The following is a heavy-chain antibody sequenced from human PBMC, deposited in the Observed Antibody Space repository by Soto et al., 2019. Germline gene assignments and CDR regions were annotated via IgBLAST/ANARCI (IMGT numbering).Heavy chain of an antibody. Sequence: GSLRRSCAAFGCTFSDYYMNWIRQAPGKGLEWVSYISDSGSSIFYADSVKGRFTISRDSARKSLYLHMSSLRVEDTAVYYSARDTAFINSGFFDAWGQGTQVTVYS. CDR3: ARDTAFINSGFFDA. J-gene: IGHJ5*02. D-gene: IGHD3-22*01. CDR2: ISDSGSSI. V-gene: IGHV3-11*01. CDR1: GCTFSDYY.